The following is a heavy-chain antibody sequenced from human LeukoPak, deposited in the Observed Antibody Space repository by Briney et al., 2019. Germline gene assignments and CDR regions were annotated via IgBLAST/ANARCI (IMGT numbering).Heavy chain of an antibody. Sequence: SGGPLRLSCAASGYTYSRYEMKWVRQAPGKGLEWVSYISSSGSTIYYAYSVKGRFTISRDNAKNSLYLQMNSLRAEGTAVYYWSELGITMIGGVWGKGTTVTISS. CDR1: GYTYSRYE. CDR2: ISSSGSTI. V-gene: IGHV3-48*03. J-gene: IGHJ6*04. CDR3: SELGITMIGGV. D-gene: IGHD3-10*02.